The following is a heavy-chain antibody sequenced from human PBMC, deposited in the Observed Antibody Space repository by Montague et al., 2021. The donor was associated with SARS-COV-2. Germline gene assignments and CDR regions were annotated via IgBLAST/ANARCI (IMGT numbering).Heavy chain of an antibody. D-gene: IGHD2-2*01. CDR2: INHSGST. V-gene: IGHV4-34*01. J-gene: IGHJ6*02. CDR3: ACVRAVPAAMRIFSLGRSYYGMDV. CDR1: GGSFSGYY. Sequence: SETLSLTCAVSGGSFSGYYWSWIRHPPRKGLEWIGEINHSGSTNYNQSLKSRVTISVDTSTNQFSLKLSSVTAAATAVDYCACVRAVPAAMRIFSLGRSYYGMDVWGQGTTVTVSS.